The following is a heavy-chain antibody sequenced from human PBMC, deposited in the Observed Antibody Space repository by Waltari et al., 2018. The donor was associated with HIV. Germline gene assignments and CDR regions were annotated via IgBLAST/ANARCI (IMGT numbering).Heavy chain of an antibody. Sequence: QVQLVESGGGVVQPGKSMTVSCEGSGFTFSNYGIHWVRQAPGKGREWVAIIWAEETRTVYADSVKGRFTISRDDSQNTVYLQMNSLRPEDTAMYFCARDLCGGDCSSLGHWGQGTLVTVSA. CDR1: GFTFSNYG. J-gene: IGHJ4*02. D-gene: IGHD2-21*02. CDR2: IWAEETRT. V-gene: IGHV3-33*08. CDR3: ARDLCGGDCSSLGH.